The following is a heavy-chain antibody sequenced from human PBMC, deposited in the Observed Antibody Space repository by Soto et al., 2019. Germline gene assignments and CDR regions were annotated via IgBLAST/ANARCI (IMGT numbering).Heavy chain of an antibody. CDR2: IHYTGSI. J-gene: IGHJ6*02. CDR3: DREDDGGDMDYYGLDV. D-gene: IGHD2-21*02. Sequence: QVQLQQSGPGLVEPSQTLSLTCAVSGGSISSEYFHWTWIRQSPGKGLEWIGYIHYTGSIMYNPSFKSRLSMAVDTTKNHSALQLTSVNAADTAVYFCDREDDGGDMDYYGLDVWGQGTTVTVSS. V-gene: IGHV4-30-4*08. CDR1: GGSISSEYFH.